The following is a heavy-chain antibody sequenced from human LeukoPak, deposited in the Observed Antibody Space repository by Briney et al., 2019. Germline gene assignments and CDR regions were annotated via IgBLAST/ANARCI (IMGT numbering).Heavy chain of an antibody. CDR2: MNPNSGNT. CDR1: GYTFTSYD. V-gene: IGHV1-8*01. Sequence: ASVKVSCKASGYTFTSYDINWVRQATGQGLEWMGWMNPNSGNTGYAQKFQGRVTMTRNTSISTAYMELSSLRSEDTAVYYCARARGNYYGMDVWGQGTAATVSS. CDR3: ARARGNYYGMDV. D-gene: IGHD3-10*01. J-gene: IGHJ6*02.